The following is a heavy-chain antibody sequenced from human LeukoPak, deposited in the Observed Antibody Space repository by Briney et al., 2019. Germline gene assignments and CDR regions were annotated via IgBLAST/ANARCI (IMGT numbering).Heavy chain of an antibody. J-gene: IGHJ4*02. CDR3: ARDGYSYGYVVD. CDR1: GVILTNYF. D-gene: IGHD5-18*01. V-gene: IGHV3-7*01. Sequence: PGGSLRLSCAASGVILTNYFMSWVRQAPGKGLEWVASIKHDGSEKYYVDSVRGRFTISRDNTMNSLYLQMSSLRAEDTAVYYCARDGYSYGYVVDWGQGTLVTVSS. CDR2: IKHDGSEK.